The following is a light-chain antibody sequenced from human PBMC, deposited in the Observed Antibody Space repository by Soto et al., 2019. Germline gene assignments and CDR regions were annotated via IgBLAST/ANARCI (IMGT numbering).Light chain of an antibody. Sequence: EIVMTQSPVTLSVSPGERATLSCRASQSVRSNLDWYQQKPGQAPNLLIYGAFTRATGIPARFSGTGSGTEFTLTISSLQSEDFALYYCQQYNDWPLTFGQGTKVEV. CDR2: GAF. CDR1: QSVRSN. V-gene: IGKV3-15*01. J-gene: IGKJ1*01. CDR3: QQYNDWPLT.